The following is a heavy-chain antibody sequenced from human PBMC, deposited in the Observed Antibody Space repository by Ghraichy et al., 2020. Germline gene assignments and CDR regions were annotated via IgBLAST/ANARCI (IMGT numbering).Heavy chain of an antibody. CDR1: GFTFSIYA. J-gene: IGHJ2*01. CDR2: ISDTGGRT. D-gene: IGHD3-22*01. V-gene: IGHV3-23*01. Sequence: GGSLRLSCEASGFTFSIYAMNWVRQAPGKGLEWVSAISDTGGRTDYADSVKGRFTISRDNSKNTLYLQMNTLRAEDTAVYYCAKARLLGGYNYWYFDLWGRGTLVTVSS. CDR3: AKARLLGGYNYWYFDL.